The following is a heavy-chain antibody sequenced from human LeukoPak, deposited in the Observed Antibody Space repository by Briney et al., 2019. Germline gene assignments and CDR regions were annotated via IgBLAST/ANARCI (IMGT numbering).Heavy chain of an antibody. J-gene: IGHJ6*02. Sequence: SSETLSLTCTVSGGSISSYYWSWIRQPPGKGLECIGYIYYSGSTNYNPSLKSRVTISVDTSKNQFSLKLSPVTAADTAVYYCAGAGGTVTTRGYYYGMDVWGQGTTVTVSS. V-gene: IGHV4-59*01. CDR3: AGAGGTVTTRGYYYGMDV. CDR1: GGSISSYY. CDR2: IYYSGST. D-gene: IGHD4-11*01.